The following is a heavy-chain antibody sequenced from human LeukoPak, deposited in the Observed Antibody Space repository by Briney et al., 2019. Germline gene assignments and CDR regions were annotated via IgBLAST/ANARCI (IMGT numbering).Heavy chain of an antibody. CDR3: AREGSSGYYYFDY. Sequence: ASVKVSCKASGYTFTSYSMHWVRQAPGQGLEWMGIIKPSGGSTTYAQKLQGRVTMTRDTSTSTVYMELSSLRSEDTAVCYCAREGSSGYYYFDYWGQGTLVTVSS. D-gene: IGHD3-22*01. V-gene: IGHV1-46*01. CDR1: GYTFTSYS. CDR2: IKPSGGST. J-gene: IGHJ4*02.